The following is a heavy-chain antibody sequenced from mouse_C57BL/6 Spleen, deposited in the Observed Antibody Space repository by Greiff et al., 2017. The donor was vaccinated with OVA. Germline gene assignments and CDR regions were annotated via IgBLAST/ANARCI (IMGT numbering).Heavy chain of an antibody. J-gene: IGHJ2*01. CDR1: GFTFSSYA. CDR2: ISSGGDYI. D-gene: IGHD2-2*01. CDR3: TRGGYDGYYFDY. Sequence: EVQGVESGEGLVKPGGSLKLSCAASGFTFSSYAMSWVRQTPEKRLEWVAYISSGGDYIYYADTVKGRFTISRDNARNTLYLQMSSLKSEDTAMDYCTRGGYDGYYFDYWGQGTTLTVSS. V-gene: IGHV5-9-1*02.